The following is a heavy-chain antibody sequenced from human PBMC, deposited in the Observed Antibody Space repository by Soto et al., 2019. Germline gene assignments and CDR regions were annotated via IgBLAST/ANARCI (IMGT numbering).Heavy chain of an antibody. D-gene: IGHD3-22*01. CDR3: ERATGPLYYYDSSGSLVDY. Sequence: GGSLRLSCAASGFIVSSSYMSWVRQAPGKGLEWVAVISYDGSNKYYADSVKGRFTISRDNSKNTLYLQMNSLRAEDTAVYYCERATGPLYYYDSSGSLVDYWGQGTLVTVSS. J-gene: IGHJ4*02. CDR1: GFIVSSSY. CDR2: ISYDGSNK. V-gene: IGHV3-30-3*01.